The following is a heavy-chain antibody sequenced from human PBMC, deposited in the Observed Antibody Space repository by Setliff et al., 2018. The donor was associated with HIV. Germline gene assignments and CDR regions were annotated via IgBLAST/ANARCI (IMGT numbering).Heavy chain of an antibody. CDR2: IWNDGSNK. D-gene: IGHD6-13*01. CDR3: VKGGVYSSRWFGDYFDF. J-gene: IGHJ4*02. CDR1: GFTFNTYA. Sequence: PGGSLRLSCAASGFTFNTYAMHWVRQAPGKGLEWVSVIWNDGSNKYYADSVKGRFTISRDNAKNSLYLQMNSLRVEDMAVYYCVKGGVYSSRWFGDYFDFWGQGALVTVSS. V-gene: IGHV3-33*03.